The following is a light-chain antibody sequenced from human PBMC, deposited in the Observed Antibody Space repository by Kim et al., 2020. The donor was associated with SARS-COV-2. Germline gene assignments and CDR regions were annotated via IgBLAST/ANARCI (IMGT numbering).Light chain of an antibody. CDR2: KDN. CDR3: AAWDDSVNVI. J-gene: IGLJ2*01. CDR1: SSISGSKD. V-gene: IGLV1-47*01. Sequence: GQMVLTSCAGRSSISGSKDVYWYQHHPGTAPKVLIYKDNQRPSGVPDRFSGSKSGDSASLAISGLQSEDEADYYCAAWDDSVNVIFGGGTKLTVL.